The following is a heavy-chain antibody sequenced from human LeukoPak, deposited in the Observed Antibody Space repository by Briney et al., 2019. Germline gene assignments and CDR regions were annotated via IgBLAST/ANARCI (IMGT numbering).Heavy chain of an antibody. D-gene: IGHD3-3*02. Sequence: GGSLRLSCAASGFTFSDYYMSWIRQAPGKGLEWVSYISSSGSTIYYADSVKGRFTISRDNAHNTLYLQMTSLRPEDTAIYYCARVISYFDLWGQGAQVTASS. J-gene: IGHJ4*02. CDR1: GFTFSDYY. CDR3: ARVISYFDL. CDR2: ISSSGSTI. V-gene: IGHV3-11*04.